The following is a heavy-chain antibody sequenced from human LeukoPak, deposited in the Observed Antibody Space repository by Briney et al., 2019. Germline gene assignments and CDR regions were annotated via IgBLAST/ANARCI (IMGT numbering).Heavy chain of an antibody. CDR2: INHSGST. Sequence: PSETLSLTCAVYGGSFSGYYWSWIRQPPGKGLEWIGEINHSGSTNYNPSLKSRVTISVDTSKNQFSLKLSSVTAADTAVYYCARDNWGSHYWGQGTLVTVSS. D-gene: IGHD7-27*01. CDR1: GGSFSGYY. V-gene: IGHV4-34*01. J-gene: IGHJ4*02. CDR3: ARDNWGSHY.